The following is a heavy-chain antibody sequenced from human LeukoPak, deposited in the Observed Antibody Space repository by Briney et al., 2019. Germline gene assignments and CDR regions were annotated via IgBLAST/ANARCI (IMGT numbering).Heavy chain of an antibody. Sequence: GGSLRLSCAASGFTVSSNYMSWVRQAPGKGLEWVSIIYTGGSTYYADSVKGRFTISRDNSKNTLYLQMNSLRAEDTAVYYCARGHYDSSGYYIGPFDYWGQGTLVTVFS. CDR1: GFTVSSNY. V-gene: IGHV3-66*01. CDR2: IYTGGST. D-gene: IGHD3-22*01. CDR3: ARGHYDSSGYYIGPFDY. J-gene: IGHJ4*02.